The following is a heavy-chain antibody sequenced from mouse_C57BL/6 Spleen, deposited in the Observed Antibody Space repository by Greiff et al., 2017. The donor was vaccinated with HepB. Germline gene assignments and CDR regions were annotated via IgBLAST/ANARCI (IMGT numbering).Heavy chain of an antibody. Sequence: QVQLQQPGAELVRPGSSVKLSCKASGYTFTSYWMDWVKQRPGQGLEWIGNIYPSDSETHYNQKFKDKATLTVAKSSSTAYMQLSSLTSEDSAVYYCARDYYGSSHSYWYFDVWGTGTTVTVSS. D-gene: IGHD1-1*01. J-gene: IGHJ1*03. V-gene: IGHV1-61*01. CDR2: IYPSDSET. CDR3: ARDYYGSSHSYWYFDV. CDR1: GYTFTSYW.